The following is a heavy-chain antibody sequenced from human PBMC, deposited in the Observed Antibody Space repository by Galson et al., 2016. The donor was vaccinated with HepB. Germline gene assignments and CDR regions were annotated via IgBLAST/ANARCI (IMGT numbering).Heavy chain of an antibody. CDR3: AKATLATRTSARCYDFYS. CDR1: GFTFSSYA. D-gene: IGHD3-3*01. Sequence: SLRLSCAASGFTFSSYAMSWVRQAPGKVLEWVSTFSGGIDTTGYADSVKGRFTSSTDNSKNTVYMQMSSLRAEDTAIYYCAKATLATRTSARCYDFYSWGQGTRVTVSS. CDR2: FSGGIDTT. J-gene: IGHJ4*02. V-gene: IGHV3-23*01.